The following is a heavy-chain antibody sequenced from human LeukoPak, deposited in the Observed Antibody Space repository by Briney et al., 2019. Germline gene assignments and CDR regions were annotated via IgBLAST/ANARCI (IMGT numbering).Heavy chain of an antibody. CDR2: INHSGST. D-gene: IGHD5-18*01. CDR1: GGSFSGYY. J-gene: IGHJ5*02. CDR3: ARGWRIQLWLKFSWFDP. Sequence: NPSETLSLTCAVYGGSFSGYYWSWIRQPSGKGLEWIGEINHSGSTNYNPSLKSRVTISVDTSKNQFSLKLSSVTAADTAVYYCARGWRIQLWLKFSWFDPWGQGTLVTVSS. V-gene: IGHV4-34*01.